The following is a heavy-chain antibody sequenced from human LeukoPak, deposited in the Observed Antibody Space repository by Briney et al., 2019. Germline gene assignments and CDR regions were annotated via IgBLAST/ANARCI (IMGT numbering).Heavy chain of an antibody. CDR3: ARDIAAAVYYMDV. J-gene: IGHJ6*03. D-gene: IGHD6-13*01. V-gene: IGHV3-48*04. CDR2: ISSSGSTI. Sequence: GRSLRLSCAASGFTFSSYGMHWVRQAPGKGLEWVSYISSSGSTIYYADSVKGRFTISRDNAKNSLYLQMNSLRAEDTAVYYCARDIAAAVYYMDVWGKGTTVTVSS. CDR1: GFTFSSYG.